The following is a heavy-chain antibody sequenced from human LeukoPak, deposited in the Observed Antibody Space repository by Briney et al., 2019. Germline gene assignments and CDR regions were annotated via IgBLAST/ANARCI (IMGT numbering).Heavy chain of an antibody. V-gene: IGHV3-21*01. J-gene: IGHJ6*02. D-gene: IGHD2-2*01. CDR1: GFTFSSYS. Sequence: GGSLRLSCAASGFTFSSYSMNWVRQAPGKGLEWVSSISSSSRYIYYADSVKGRFTISRDNAKNSLYLQMNSLRAEDTAVYYCARDFRDFLQLLSNYYGMDVWGQGTTVTVSS. CDR2: ISSSSRYI. CDR3: ARDFRDFLQLLSNYYGMDV.